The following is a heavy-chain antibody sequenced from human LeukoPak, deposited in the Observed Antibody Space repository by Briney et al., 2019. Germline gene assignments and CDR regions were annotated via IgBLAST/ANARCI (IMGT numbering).Heavy chain of an antibody. CDR3: ARGPDTANEIDY. D-gene: IGHD5-18*01. CDR1: GYTLTSYY. Sequence: ASVKVSCKASGYTLTSYYMHWVRQAPGQGLEWMAIINPSGGFTSYAQKFQGRVTMTRDMSTSTVYMELSSLRSDDTAVYYCARGPDTANEIDYWGQGTLVTVSS. CDR2: INPSGGFT. J-gene: IGHJ4*02. V-gene: IGHV1-46*01.